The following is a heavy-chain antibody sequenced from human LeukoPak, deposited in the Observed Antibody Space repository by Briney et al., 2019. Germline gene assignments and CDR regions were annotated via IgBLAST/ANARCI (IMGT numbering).Heavy chain of an antibody. J-gene: IGHJ4*02. CDR2: ISSSSSYI. CDR1: EFTFSSYT. V-gene: IGHV3-21*01. CDR3: AKDARIFGVINYFDS. Sequence: GGSLRLSCAASEFTFSSYTMHWVRQAPGTGLEWVSSISSSSSYIYYADSVKGRFTISRENAKNSVFLEMNSLRVDDTAIYYCAKDARIFGVINYFDSWGQGTLVTVSS. D-gene: IGHD3-3*01.